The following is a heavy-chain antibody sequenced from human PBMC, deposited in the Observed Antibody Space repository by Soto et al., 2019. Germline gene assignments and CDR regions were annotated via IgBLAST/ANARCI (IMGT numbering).Heavy chain of an antibody. CDR3: ARGTTYSGYDVLDY. Sequence: PSETQSLTCAVSGGSISIYYCSRSRQPAGKGLEWIGRIYTSGSTNYNPSLKSRVTMSVDTSKNQFSLKLSSVTAADTAVYYCARGTTYSGYDVLDYRGQGTLVTVSS. CDR1: GGSISIYY. J-gene: IGHJ4*02. D-gene: IGHD5-12*01. V-gene: IGHV4-4*07. CDR2: IYTSGST.